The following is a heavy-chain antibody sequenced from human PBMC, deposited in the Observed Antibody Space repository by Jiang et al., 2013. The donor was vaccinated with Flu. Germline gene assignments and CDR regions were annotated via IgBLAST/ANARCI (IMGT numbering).Heavy chain of an antibody. CDR1: GGSISSYY. CDR2: IYYSGST. J-gene: IGHJ3*02. D-gene: IGHD3-16*02. Sequence: GPGLVKPSETLSLTCTVSGGSISSYYWSWIRQPPGKGLEWIGYIYYSGSTNYNPSLKSRVTISVDTSKNQFSLKLSSVTAADTAVYYCARGDYDYVWGSYRYLNAFDIWGQGTMVTVSS. V-gene: IGHV4-59*01. CDR3: ARGDYDYVWGSYRYLNAFDI.